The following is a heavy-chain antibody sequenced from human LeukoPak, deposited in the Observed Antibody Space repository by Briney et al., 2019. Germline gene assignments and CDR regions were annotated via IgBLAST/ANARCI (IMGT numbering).Heavy chain of an antibody. D-gene: IGHD4-23*01. J-gene: IGHJ6*03. CDR3: ARGGGNGGGWVGHIYYMDV. CDR2: INPDSGGT. V-gene: IGHV1-2*02. Sequence: ASVKVSCKASGYTFTGYYMHWVRQAPGQGLEWMGWINPDSGGTKYAWKFQGRVTMTRDTSISTAYMELSRLRSDDTAVYYCARGGGNGGGWVGHIYYMDVWGKGTTVTVSS. CDR1: GYTFTGYY.